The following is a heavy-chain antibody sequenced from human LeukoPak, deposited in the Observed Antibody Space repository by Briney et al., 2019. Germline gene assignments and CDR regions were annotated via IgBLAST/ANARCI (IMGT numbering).Heavy chain of an antibody. CDR3: ARMPVLRYFDWLLGY. J-gene: IGHJ4*02. Sequence: SGPTLVNPTQTLTLTCAFSGFSLSTSGMCVSWIRQRPGKALEWLARIDWDDDKYYSTSLKTRLTISKDTSKNQVVLTMTNMDPVDTATYYCARMPVLRYFDWLLGYWGQGTLVTVSS. CDR1: GFSLSTSGMC. D-gene: IGHD3-9*01. CDR2: IDWDDDK. V-gene: IGHV2-70*11.